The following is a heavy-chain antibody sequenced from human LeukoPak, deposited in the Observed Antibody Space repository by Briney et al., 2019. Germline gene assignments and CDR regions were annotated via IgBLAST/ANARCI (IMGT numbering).Heavy chain of an antibody. CDR1: GFTVGSNY. CDR3: ARGCSSGWCFDY. Sequence: PGGSLRLSCAASGFTVGSNYMSWVRQAPGKGPEWVSVIYSDDTTYYADSVKGRFTFSRDNAKNSLYLQMNSLRAEDTAVYYCARGCSSGWCFDYWGQGTLVTVSS. D-gene: IGHD6-19*01. CDR2: IYSDDTT. V-gene: IGHV3-53*01. J-gene: IGHJ4*02.